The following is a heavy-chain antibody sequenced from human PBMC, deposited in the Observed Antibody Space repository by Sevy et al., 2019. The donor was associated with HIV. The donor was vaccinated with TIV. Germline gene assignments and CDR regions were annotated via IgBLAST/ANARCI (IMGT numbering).Heavy chain of an antibody. CDR2: ISGSGGST. D-gene: IGHD3-10*01. CDR3: AKGRGVRDGYNTH. Sequence: GGSLRLSCAASGFTFSSYAMSWVRQAPGKGLEWVSAISGSGGSTYYADSVKGWFTISRDNSKNTLYLQMNSLRAEGTAVYYCAKGRGVRDGYNTHWGQGTLVTVSS. V-gene: IGHV3-23*01. J-gene: IGHJ4*02. CDR1: GFTFSSYA.